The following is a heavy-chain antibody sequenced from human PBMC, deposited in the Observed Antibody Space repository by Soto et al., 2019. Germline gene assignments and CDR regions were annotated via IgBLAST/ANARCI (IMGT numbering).Heavy chain of an antibody. CDR1: GASISGYY. CDR2: IYYSGST. D-gene: IGHD6-19*01. Sequence: SETLSLTCTVSGASISGYYWSWIRQHPGKGLEWIGYIYYSGSTYYNPSLKSRVTISVDTSKNQFSLKLSSVTAADTAVYYCARGFIAVAPGAWFDPWGQGTLVTVSS. V-gene: IGHV4-31*03. J-gene: IGHJ5*02. CDR3: ARGFIAVAPGAWFDP.